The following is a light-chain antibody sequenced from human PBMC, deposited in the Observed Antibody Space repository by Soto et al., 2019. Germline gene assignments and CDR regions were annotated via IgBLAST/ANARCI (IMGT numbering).Light chain of an antibody. CDR3: QQYNNWPLYT. CDR1: QSVASN. Sequence: EIVMAQSPATLAVSPGERVTLSCRASQSVASNLAWYQQRPGQAPRLLIFGASTRATGIPARFSGSGSRTDFTLTINSLQSEDLAVYYCQQYNNWPLYTFGQGTKLEI. V-gene: IGKV3-15*01. J-gene: IGKJ2*01. CDR2: GAS.